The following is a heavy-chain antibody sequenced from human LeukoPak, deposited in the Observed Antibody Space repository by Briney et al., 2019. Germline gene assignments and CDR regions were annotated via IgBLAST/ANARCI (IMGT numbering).Heavy chain of an antibody. CDR2: IYYSGST. V-gene: IGHV4-39*01. Sequence: SETLSLTCTVSGGSISSSRYYWGWIRQPPGKGLEWIGSIYYSGSTYYNPSLKSRVTISVDTPNNQFSLKLSSMTAADTAVYYCARGLARVATTGGGFDYWGQGTLVTVSS. CDR3: ARGLARVATTGGGFDY. CDR1: GGSISSSRYY. D-gene: IGHD5-12*01. J-gene: IGHJ4*02.